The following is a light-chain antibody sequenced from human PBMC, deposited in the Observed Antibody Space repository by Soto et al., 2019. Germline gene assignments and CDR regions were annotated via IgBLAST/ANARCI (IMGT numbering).Light chain of an antibody. CDR3: QQRYSLPFT. Sequence: DIQMTQSPSSLSASVGDRVTITCRASQSISDYLNWYYQKPGKAPNLLIDGASSLQSGVPSRFSGCGSGTEVTLTINSLQPEDFANDYCQQRYSLPFTFGGGNKVEIK. J-gene: IGKJ4*01. CDR2: GAS. V-gene: IGKV1-39*01. CDR1: QSISDY.